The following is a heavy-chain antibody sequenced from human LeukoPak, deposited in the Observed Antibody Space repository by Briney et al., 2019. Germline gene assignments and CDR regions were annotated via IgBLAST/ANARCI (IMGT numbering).Heavy chain of an antibody. V-gene: IGHV3-30*03. J-gene: IGHJ6*02. CDR3: ARPGGDILTGYFLYGMDV. CDR1: GFTFSNYG. CDR2: ISYDGSNK. Sequence: GGSLRLSCAASGFTFSNYGIHWVRQAPGKGLEWVAVISYDGSNKYYADSVKGRFTISRDNSKNTLYLQMNSLRAEDTAVYYCARPGGDILTGYFLYGMDVWGQGTTVTVSS. D-gene: IGHD3-9*01.